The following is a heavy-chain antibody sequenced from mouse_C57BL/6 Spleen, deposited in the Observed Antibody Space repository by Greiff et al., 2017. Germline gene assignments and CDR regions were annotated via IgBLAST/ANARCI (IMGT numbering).Heavy chain of an antibody. CDR3: ARGGYYSNSHYFDY. D-gene: IGHD2-5*01. J-gene: IGHJ2*01. Sequence: VQLKESGPELVKPGASVKISCKASGYSFTDYNMNWVKQSNGKSLEWIGVINPNYGTTSYNQKFKGKATLTVDQSSSTAYMQLNSLTSEDSAVYYCARGGYYSNSHYFDYWGQGTTLTVSS. CDR2: INPNYGTT. V-gene: IGHV1-39*01. CDR1: GYSFTDYN.